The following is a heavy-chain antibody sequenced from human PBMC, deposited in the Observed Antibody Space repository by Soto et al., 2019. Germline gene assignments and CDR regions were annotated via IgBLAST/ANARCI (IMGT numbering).Heavy chain of an antibody. CDR3: ARGYYTSWYWFDR. J-gene: IGHJ2*01. CDR2: IYYSGST. CDR1: GGSLSTGVHY. D-gene: IGHD6-13*01. V-gene: IGHV4-61*08. Sequence: QVQLQESGPGLVKPSETLSLTCTVSVSGGSLSTGVHYWSWIRQPPGKGLEWLGYIYYSGSTNSNPPLESRVTLSVVAPRNQFSLKLTSVTAADSAVYYCARGYYTSWYWFDRWGRGTLVTVSS.